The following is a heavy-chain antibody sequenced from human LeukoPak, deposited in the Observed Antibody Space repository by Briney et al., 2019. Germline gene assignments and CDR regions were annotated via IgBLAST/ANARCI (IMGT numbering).Heavy chain of an antibody. Sequence: GGSLRLSCAASGFTFTNYWMSWVRQAPGKGLEWVANIKEDGSDKYYVDSVKGRFTISRDNAKNSQYLQMNSLRAEDTAVYYCARDTGYNTFDYWGQGTLVTVSS. V-gene: IGHV3-7*05. D-gene: IGHD5-24*01. CDR2: IKEDGSDK. J-gene: IGHJ4*02. CDR3: ARDTGYNTFDY. CDR1: GFTFTNYW.